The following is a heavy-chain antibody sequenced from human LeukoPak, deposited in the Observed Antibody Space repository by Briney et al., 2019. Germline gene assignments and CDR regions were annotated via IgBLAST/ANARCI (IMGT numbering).Heavy chain of an antibody. V-gene: IGHV4-39*01. CDR2: IYYSGGT. J-gene: IGHJ5*02. D-gene: IGHD6-6*01. CDR3: ARRTGSSSSRWFDP. Sequence: SETLSLTCTVSGGSISSSSDYWGWIRQPPGKGLEWIANIYYSGGTFYNPSLKSRVTISVDTSKNQFSLKLSSVTAADPAVYYCARRTGSSSSRWFDPWGQGTLVTVSS. CDR1: GGSISSSSDY.